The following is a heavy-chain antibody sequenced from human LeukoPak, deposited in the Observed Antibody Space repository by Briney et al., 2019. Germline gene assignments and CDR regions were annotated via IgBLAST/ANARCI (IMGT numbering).Heavy chain of an antibody. CDR3: ATVVVVAANFDY. CDR1: GFTFSNYW. V-gene: IGHV3-7*01. D-gene: IGHD2-15*01. CDR2: INRDGREE. Sequence: GGSLRLSCAASGFTFSNYWMNWVRQAPGKGLQWVANINRDGREEYYVDSVKGRFTISRDNAKNTLYLQMNSLRAEDTAVYYCATVVVVAANFDYWGQGTLVTVSS. J-gene: IGHJ4*02.